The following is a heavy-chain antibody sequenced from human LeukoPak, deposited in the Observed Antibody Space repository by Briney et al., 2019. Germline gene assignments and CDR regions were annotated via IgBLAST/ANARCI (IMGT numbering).Heavy chain of an antibody. V-gene: IGHV1-2*02. Sequence: ASVKVSCKASGYIFTGYYMHWVRQAPGQGLEWMGWINPNSGGTNYAQKFQGRITMTRDTSISTAYMELSRLRSDDTAVYYCARGASFPWSGSLNWFDPWGQGTLVTVSS. CDR1: GYIFTGYY. D-gene: IGHD3-3*01. J-gene: IGHJ5*02. CDR3: ARGASFPWSGSLNWFDP. CDR2: INPNSGGT.